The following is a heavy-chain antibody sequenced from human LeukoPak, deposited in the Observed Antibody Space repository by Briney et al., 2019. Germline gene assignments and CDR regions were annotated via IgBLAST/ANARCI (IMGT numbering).Heavy chain of an antibody. J-gene: IGHJ4*03. D-gene: IGHD2-15*01. CDR1: GFTFSNYW. Sequence: PGGSLRLSCAASGFTFSNYWMHWVRQAPGKGLVWVSRINTDGSSTAYADFVKGRFTISRDNAQNTLYLQMNSPRAEDTAVYFCARGFLGACSGASCYSGYWGQGTLLTVSS. CDR3: ARGFLGACSGASCYSGY. CDR2: INTDGSST. V-gene: IGHV3-74*01.